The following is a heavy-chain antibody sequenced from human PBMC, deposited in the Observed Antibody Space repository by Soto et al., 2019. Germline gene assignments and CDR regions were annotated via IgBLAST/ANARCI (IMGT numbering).Heavy chain of an antibody. D-gene: IGHD4-17*01. CDR1: GFTVSSNY. J-gene: IGHJ6*03. CDR2: IYSGGST. Sequence: SGGSLRLSCAASGFTVSSNYMSWVRQAPGKGLEWVSIIYSGGSTYYADSVKGRFTISRDNSKNTLYLQMNSLRAEDTAVYYCARCKGNSGDSRLDVWCKGITVNVS. V-gene: IGHV3-66*01. CDR3: ARCKGNSGDSRLDV.